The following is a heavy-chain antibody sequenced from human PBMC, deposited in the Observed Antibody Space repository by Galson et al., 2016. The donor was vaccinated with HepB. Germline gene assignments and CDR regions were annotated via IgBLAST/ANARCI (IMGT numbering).Heavy chain of an antibody. CDR3: ARDRGLTGKEAFDI. CDR1: GFPFSSFG. J-gene: IGHJ3*02. Sequence: SLRLSCAASGFPFSSFGMHWVRQAPGKGLEWVANIWYDGSSQYYADFVKGRFTISRDNSKDTLSLQMDSLRPEDTALYKCARDRGLTGKEAFDIWGQGTMVTVSS. D-gene: IGHD3-10*01. V-gene: IGHV3-33*01. CDR2: IWYDGSSQ.